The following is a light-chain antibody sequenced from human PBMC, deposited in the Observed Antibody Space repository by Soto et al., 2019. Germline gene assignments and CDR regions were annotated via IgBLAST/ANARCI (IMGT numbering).Light chain of an antibody. Sequence: DIQMTQSPSTLSTSVGDRVTITCRASQSISTWLAWYQQKPGKAPNLLIYKASSLEGGVPSRFSGSGSGTEFTLTISSLQPDDFATYYCQKYNQYPITFGQGTRLEIK. CDR2: KAS. CDR1: QSISTW. CDR3: QKYNQYPIT. J-gene: IGKJ5*01. V-gene: IGKV1-5*03.